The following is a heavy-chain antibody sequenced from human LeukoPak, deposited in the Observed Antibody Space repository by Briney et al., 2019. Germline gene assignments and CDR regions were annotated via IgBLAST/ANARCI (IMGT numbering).Heavy chain of an antibody. CDR3: ARIGGDRDPFDY. J-gene: IGHJ4*02. D-gene: IGHD2-21*02. Sequence: PGGSLRLSCAASGFTFSSYGMHWVRQAPGKGLEWVAVIWYDGTNKYYADSVKGRFTTSRDNSENTLYLQMNSLRAEDTAVYYCARIGGDRDPFDYWGQGTLVTVSS. CDR2: IWYDGTNK. CDR1: GFTFSSYG. V-gene: IGHV3-33*01.